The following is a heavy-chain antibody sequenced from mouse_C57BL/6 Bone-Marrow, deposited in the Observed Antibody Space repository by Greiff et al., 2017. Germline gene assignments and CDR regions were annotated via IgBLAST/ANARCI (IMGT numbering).Heavy chain of an antibody. CDR2: ISNGGGST. CDR3: ARHRHYYAMDY. CDR1: GFTFSDYY. J-gene: IGHJ4*01. V-gene: IGHV5-12*01. Sequence: EVQVVESGGGLVQPGGSLKLSCAASGFTFSDYYMYWVRQTPEKRLEWVAYISNGGGSTYYPDTVKGRFTISRDNAKNTLYLQMSRLKSEDTAMYYCARHRHYYAMDYWGQGTSVTVSS.